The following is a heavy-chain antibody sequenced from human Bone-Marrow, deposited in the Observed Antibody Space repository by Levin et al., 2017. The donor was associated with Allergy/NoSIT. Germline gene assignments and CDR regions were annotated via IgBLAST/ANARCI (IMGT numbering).Heavy chain of an antibody. D-gene: IGHD3-16*01. Sequence: LSLTCAASGLTVRSTYMTWVRPAPGKGLEWVSLIYSGGGTYYAGSVKGRFTISRDNSKNTLYLQMNSLRPEDTAVYYFAGLGGLPWGGQGTLVTVSS. CDR3: AGLGGLPW. J-gene: IGHJ4*02. CDR1: GLTVRSTY. V-gene: IGHV3-53*01. CDR2: IYSGGGT.